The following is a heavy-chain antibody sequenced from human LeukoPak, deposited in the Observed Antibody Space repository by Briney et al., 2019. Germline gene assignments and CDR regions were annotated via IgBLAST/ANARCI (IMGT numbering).Heavy chain of an antibody. CDR3: ARVARDGPPY. D-gene: IGHD5-24*01. V-gene: IGHV1-46*01. J-gene: IGHJ4*02. CDR2: INPSGGST. Sequence: ASVKVSCKASGYTFTSYYMHWVRQAPGQGHEWKGIINPSGGSTTYAQKFQGRITMTRDTSTSTVYMELSSLRSEDTAVYYCARVARDGPPYWGQGTLVTVSS. CDR1: GYTFTSYY.